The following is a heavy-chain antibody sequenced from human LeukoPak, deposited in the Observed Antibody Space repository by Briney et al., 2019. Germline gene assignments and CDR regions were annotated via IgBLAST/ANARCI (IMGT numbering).Heavy chain of an antibody. CDR3: TRFSPHIAAAGHVYYYYYYGMDV. Sequence: GGSLRLSCTASGFTFGDYAMSWVRQAPGKGLEWVGFIRSKAHGGTTEYAASVKGRFTISRDDSKSIAYLQMNSLKTEDTAVYYCTRFSPHIAAAGHVYYYYYYGMDVWGQGTTVTVSS. CDR1: GFTFGDYA. D-gene: IGHD6-13*01. CDR2: IRSKAHGGTT. J-gene: IGHJ6*02. V-gene: IGHV3-49*04.